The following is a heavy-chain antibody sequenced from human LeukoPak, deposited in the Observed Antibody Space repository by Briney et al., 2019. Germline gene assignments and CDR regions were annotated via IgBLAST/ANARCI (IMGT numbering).Heavy chain of an antibody. CDR3: ARGGNSSGSLGDY. CDR1: GSTFGNYY. CDR2: IKHDGNWK. V-gene: IGHV3-7*03. D-gene: IGHD6-19*01. J-gene: IGHJ4*02. Sequence: GGSLRLSCAASGSTFGNYYMSWVRQAPGKGLEWVANIKHDGNWKFYADSVKGRFTVSRDNAEKLVYLHMSSLRAGDTAMDYCARGGNSSGSLGDYWGRGILVTVSS.